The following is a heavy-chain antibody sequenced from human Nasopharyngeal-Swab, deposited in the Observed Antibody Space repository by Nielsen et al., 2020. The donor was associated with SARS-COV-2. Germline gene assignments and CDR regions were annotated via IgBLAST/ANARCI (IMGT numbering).Heavy chain of an antibody. CDR3: VRNEI. CDR2: IKQDGTLK. J-gene: IGHJ4*02. V-gene: IGHV3-7*03. CDR1: GFTFTDYV. Sequence: GESLKIPCAASGFTFTDYVMNWVRQSPEKGLEWVANIKQDGTLKSYVDSVKGRFIISRDNAKNSLDLQMNSLRVEDTAVYYCVRNEIWGQGTLVTVS.